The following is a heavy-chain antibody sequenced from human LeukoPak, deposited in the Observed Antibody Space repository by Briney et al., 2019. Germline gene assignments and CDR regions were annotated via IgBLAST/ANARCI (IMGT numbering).Heavy chain of an antibody. CDR2: IPYDGSNK. D-gene: IGHD3-16*01. V-gene: IGHV3-30*18. J-gene: IGHJ4*02. CDR3: AKVPHSWGLFDS. Sequence: SGRSLRLSCAASGFTFSSYGMHWVRQAPGKGLEWVAVIPYDGSNKYYADSVKGRFTISRDNSKDTLYLQMDSLRTEDTAVYYCAKVPHSWGLFDSWGQGTLVTVSS. CDR1: GFTFSSYG.